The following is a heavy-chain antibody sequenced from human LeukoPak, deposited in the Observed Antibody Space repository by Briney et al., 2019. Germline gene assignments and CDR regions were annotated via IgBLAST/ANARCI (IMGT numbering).Heavy chain of an antibody. Sequence: GWSLRLSCAASGFTFSSYWMHWVRQVPGRGLLWVARINTYGTSTSYGDSVEGRFTISRDNAKNTLDLEMKSLRDDDTAVYYCARGSSTVTTRDWFDPWGQGTQVTVSS. V-gene: IGHV3-74*03. J-gene: IGHJ5*02. CDR1: GFTFSSYW. CDR3: ARGSSTVTTRDWFDP. CDR2: INTYGTST. D-gene: IGHD4-17*01.